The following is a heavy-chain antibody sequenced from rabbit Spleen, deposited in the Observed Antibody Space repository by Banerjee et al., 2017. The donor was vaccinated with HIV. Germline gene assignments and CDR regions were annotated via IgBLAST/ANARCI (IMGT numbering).Heavy chain of an antibody. Sequence: QQQLVESGGGLVTLGGSLTLSCKASGIDFSRYGISWVRQAPGKGLEWIACIHAGSGGAYYATWAKGRFTISKASSTTVTLQMTSLTAADTATYFCARGGYGLDNGVYDLWGQGTLVTVS. J-gene: IGHJ4*01. CDR2: IHAGSGGA. CDR3: ARGGYGLDNGVYDL. D-gene: IGHD6-1*01. CDR1: GIDFSRYG. V-gene: IGHV1S45*01.